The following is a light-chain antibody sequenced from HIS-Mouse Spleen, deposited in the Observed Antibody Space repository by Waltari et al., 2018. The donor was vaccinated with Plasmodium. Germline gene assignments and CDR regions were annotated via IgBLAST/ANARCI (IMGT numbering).Light chain of an antibody. CDR1: QSVRSN. V-gene: IGKV3-15*01. CDR3: QQYNNWSFT. CDR2: SAS. Sequence: IVMAQSPATLSVSAGERVTLSCRASQSVRSNLAWYQQKPGQGPRLRIYSASTRDSGIPARFSGSGSGTEFTLTISSLQSEDFAVYYCQQYNNWSFTFGPGTKVDIK. J-gene: IGKJ3*01.